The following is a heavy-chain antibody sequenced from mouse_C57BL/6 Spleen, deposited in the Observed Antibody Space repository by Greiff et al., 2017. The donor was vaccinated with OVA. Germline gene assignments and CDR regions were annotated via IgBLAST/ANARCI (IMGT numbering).Heavy chain of an antibody. CDR3: ARRAELYDYPWFAY. V-gene: IGHV1-53*01. D-gene: IGHD2-4*01. CDR2: INPSNGGT. Sequence: QVQLQQPGAELVKPGASVKMSCKASGYTFTSYWITWVKQRPGQGLEWIGNINPSNGGTNYNEKFKSKATLTVDKSSSTAYMQLSSLKSEDSAVYYCARRAELYDYPWFAYWGQGTLVTVSA. J-gene: IGHJ3*01. CDR1: GYTFTSYW.